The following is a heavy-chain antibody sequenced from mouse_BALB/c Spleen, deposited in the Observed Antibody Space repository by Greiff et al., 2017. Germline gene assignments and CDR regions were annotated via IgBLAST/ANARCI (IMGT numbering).Heavy chain of an antibody. V-gene: IGHV1-4*01. J-gene: IGHJ4*01. D-gene: IGHD2-14*01. CDR2: INPSSGYT. Sequence: VQLQQSGAELARPGASVKMSCKASGYTFTSYTMHWVKQRPGQGLEWIGYINPSSGYTNYNQKFKDKATLTADKSSSTAYMQLSSLTSEDSAVYYCARRGDYRYDGSAMDYWGQGTSVTVSS. CDR3: ARRGDYRYDGSAMDY. CDR1: GYTFTSYT.